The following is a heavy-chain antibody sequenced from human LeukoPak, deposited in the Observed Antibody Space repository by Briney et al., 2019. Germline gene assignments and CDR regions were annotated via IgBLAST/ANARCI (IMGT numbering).Heavy chain of an antibody. CDR1: GFIFKKYW. J-gene: IGHJ4*02. CDR3: ARETPRRGETRDGYR. D-gene: IGHD5-24*01. V-gene: IGHV3-7*01. CDR2: IKEDGSET. Sequence: GGPLRLSCAASGFIFKKYWMNWVRQVPGKGLECLANIKEDGSETYYADSVKGRFTISRDNPKNLLFLQINSLRVEDTAVYYCARETPRRGETRDGYRWGQGTVVTVSS.